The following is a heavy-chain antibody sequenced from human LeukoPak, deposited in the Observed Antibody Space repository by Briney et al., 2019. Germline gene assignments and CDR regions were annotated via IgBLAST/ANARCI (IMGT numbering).Heavy chain of an antibody. J-gene: IGHJ6*03. Sequence: GGSLRLSCAASGFTFSSYWMHWVRHAPGKGLVWVSSISSSSSYIYYADSVKGRFTISRDNARKSLYLQMNSLRAEDTAVYYCARATWDPNYYYYMDVWGKGTTVTISS. V-gene: IGHV3-21*01. D-gene: IGHD1-26*01. CDR2: ISSSSSYI. CDR3: ARATWDPNYYYYMDV. CDR1: GFTFSSYW.